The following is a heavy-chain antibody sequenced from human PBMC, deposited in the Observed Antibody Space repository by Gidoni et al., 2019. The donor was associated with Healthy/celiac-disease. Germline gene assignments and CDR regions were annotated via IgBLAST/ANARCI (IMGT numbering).Heavy chain of an antibody. D-gene: IGHD2-15*01. CDR1: GFTFSSYW. CDR2: INSDGSST. V-gene: IGHV3-74*01. J-gene: IGHJ6*02. CDR3: ARETTLDYYYGMDV. Sequence: EVQLVESGRGLVQPGGSLRLSRSASGFTFSSYWMHWGRQAPGKGLVWVSRINSDGSSTSYADSVKGRFTISRDNAKNTLYLQMNSLRAEDTAVYYCARETTLDYYYGMDVWGQGTTVTVSS.